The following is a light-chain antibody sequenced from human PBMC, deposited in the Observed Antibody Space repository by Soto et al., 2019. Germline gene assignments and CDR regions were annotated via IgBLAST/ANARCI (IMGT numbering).Light chain of an antibody. J-gene: IGKJ5*01. CDR1: QGISTS. CDR3: QQVNSYPIT. V-gene: IGKV1-9*01. Sequence: DIQLTQSPSFLSASVGDRVTITCRASQGISTSLAWYQQKPGKAPKLLTYAASTLQTGVPSRFSGSGSGIEFTLTISSLQAEDFATYYCQQVNSYPITFGQGTRLEIK. CDR2: AAS.